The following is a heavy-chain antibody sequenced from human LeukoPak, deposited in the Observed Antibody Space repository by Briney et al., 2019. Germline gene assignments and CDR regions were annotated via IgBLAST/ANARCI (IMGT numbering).Heavy chain of an antibody. CDR1: GFSVSNNY. D-gene: IGHD2/OR15-2a*01. J-gene: IGHJ5*02. CDR3: AREGYHNSRGSQSWYTAA. V-gene: IGHV3-53*01. CDR2: TFTGGTT. Sequence: HPGGSLRLSCEVSGFSVSNNYMNWVRQAPGKGLEWVSATFTGGTTHYADSVKGRFTISRDTSKNTLHLQMNSLRPEDTAVYYCAREGYHNSRGSQSWYTAAWGQGTLVIVSS.